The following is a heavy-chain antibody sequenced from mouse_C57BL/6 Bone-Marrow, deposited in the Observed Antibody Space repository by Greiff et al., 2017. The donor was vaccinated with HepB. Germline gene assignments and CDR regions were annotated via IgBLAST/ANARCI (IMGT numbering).Heavy chain of an antibody. CDR2: IDPETGGT. V-gene: IGHV1-15*01. Sequence: QVQLQQSGAELVRPGASVTLSCTASGYTFTDYEMHWVKQTPVHGLEWIGAIDPETGGTAYNQKFKGKAILTADKSSSTAYMELRSLTSEDSAVYYCTRSEYYDYDHFAYWGQGTLVTVSA. CDR1: GYTFTDYE. D-gene: IGHD2-4*01. CDR3: TRSEYYDYDHFAY. J-gene: IGHJ3*01.